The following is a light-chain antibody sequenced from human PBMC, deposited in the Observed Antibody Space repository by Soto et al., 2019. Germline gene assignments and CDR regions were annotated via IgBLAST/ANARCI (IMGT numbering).Light chain of an antibody. J-gene: IGKJ1*01. CDR1: QSVSNNY. Sequence: MGWRHSPGTLSLSPWQRATLSCSSSQSVSNNYLAWYQQKPGQAPRLLIYGASNRATGIPDRFSGSGSGTDFTLTISRLEPEDFAVYYCQQYGSSGTFGQGTKVDIK. V-gene: IGKV3-20*01. CDR3: QQYGSSGT. CDR2: GAS.